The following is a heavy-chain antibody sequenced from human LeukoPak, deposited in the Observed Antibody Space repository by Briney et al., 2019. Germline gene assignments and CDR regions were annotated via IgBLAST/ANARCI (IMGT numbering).Heavy chain of an antibody. CDR2: ISYDGSNK. CDR3: ARDRTDIVATIWFHFDY. CDR1: GFTFSSYA. V-gene: IGHV3-30*04. J-gene: IGHJ4*02. Sequence: PGRSLRLSCAASGFTFSSYAMHWVRQAPGKGLEWVTVISYDGSNKYYADSVKGRFTISRDNSKNTLYLQMNSLRAEDTAVYYCARDRTDIVATIWFHFDYWGQGTLVTVSS. D-gene: IGHD5-12*01.